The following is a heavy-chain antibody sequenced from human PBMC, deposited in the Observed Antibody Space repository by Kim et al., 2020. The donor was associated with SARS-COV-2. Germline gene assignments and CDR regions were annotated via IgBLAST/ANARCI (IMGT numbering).Heavy chain of an antibody. V-gene: IGHV3-23*01. CDR3: AKDPYYDFWSGYFFDY. J-gene: IGHJ4*02. D-gene: IGHD3-3*01. Sequence: DAVKCRFTISRDNFKNTLYLQMNSQRAEDTAVYYCAKDPYYDFWSGYFFDYWGQGTLVTVSS.